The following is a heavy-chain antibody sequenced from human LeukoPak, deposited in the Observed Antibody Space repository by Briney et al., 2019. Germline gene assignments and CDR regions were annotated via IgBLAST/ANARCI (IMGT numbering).Heavy chain of an antibody. V-gene: IGHV4-59*01. D-gene: IGHD5-24*01. CDR1: GGSISSYY. CDR3: AGSRDGYNYV. Sequence: KPSETLSLTCTVSGGSISSYYWSWIRQPPGKGLEWIGYIYYSGSTNYNPSLKSRVTISVDTSKNQFSLKLSSVTAADTAVYYCAGSRDGYNYVWGQGTLVTVSS. CDR2: IYYSGST. J-gene: IGHJ4*02.